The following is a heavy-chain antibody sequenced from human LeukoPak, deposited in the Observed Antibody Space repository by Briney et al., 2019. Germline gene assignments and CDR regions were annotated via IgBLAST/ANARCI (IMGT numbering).Heavy chain of an antibody. D-gene: IGHD3-22*01. CDR2: IYYSGST. CDR3: ALADYYDSSGYYYHRY. V-gene: IGHV4-59*12. J-gene: IGHJ4*02. Sequence: KPSETLSLTCTVSGGSISSYYWSWIRQPPGKGLEWIGYIYYSGSTNYNPSLKSRVTISVDTSKNQFSLKLSSVTAADTAVYYCALADYYDSSGYYYHRYWGQGTLVTVSS. CDR1: GGSISSYY.